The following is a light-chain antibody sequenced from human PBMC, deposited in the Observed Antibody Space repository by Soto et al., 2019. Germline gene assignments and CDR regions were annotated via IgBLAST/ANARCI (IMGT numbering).Light chain of an antibody. J-gene: IGKJ5*01. V-gene: IGKV3-15*01. Sequence: RVRTRSGVTLSLSQGKRVTQGRRASQAISNSLAWYQQKPGQAPRLLIFDASTRATGVSARFRASGSGTESTLTISRVEPEDCAVYYCQQDGSSPLSTFGQGTRLDIK. CDR3: QQDGSSPLST. CDR2: DAS. CDR1: QAISNS.